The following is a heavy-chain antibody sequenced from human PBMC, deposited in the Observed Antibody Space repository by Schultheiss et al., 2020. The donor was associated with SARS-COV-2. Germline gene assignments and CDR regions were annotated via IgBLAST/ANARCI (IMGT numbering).Heavy chain of an antibody. J-gene: IGHJ6*02. CDR3: ARDYGAVGATKIYYYYYGMDV. CDR1: GFTFSSYG. D-gene: IGHD1-26*01. Sequence: GGSLRLSCAASGFTFSSYGMHWVRQAPGKGLEWVSSISSSSSYIYYADSVKGRCTISRDNSKNSLYLQMNSLRAEDTAVYYCARDYGAVGATKIYYYYYGMDVWGQGTTVTVSS. V-gene: IGHV3-21*01. CDR2: ISSSSSYI.